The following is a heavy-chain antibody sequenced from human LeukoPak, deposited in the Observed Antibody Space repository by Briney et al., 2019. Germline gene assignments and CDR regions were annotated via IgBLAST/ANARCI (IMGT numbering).Heavy chain of an antibody. CDR1: GLTVSSNY. J-gene: IGHJ6*03. Sequence: GGSLRLSCAASGLTVSSNYMSWVRQAPGEGLEWVGRIKSKDDGATTDYAAPVRGRFTISIDDSKNMLYLQMESLKTEDTAVYYCVSRDGYKPRYFMDVWGKGTTVTVSS. D-gene: IGHD5-24*01. CDR2: IKSKDDGATT. CDR3: VSRDGYKPRYFMDV. V-gene: IGHV3-15*01.